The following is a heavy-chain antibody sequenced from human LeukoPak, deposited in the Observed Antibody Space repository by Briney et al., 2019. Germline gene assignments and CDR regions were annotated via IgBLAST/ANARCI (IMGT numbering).Heavy chain of an antibody. Sequence: KPSETLSLTCAVYGGSSSGYYWSWIRQPPGKGLEWIGEINHSGSTNYNPSLKSRVTISVDTSKNQFSLKLSSVTAADTAVYYCARGVRRAVRGVPRNWFDPWGQGTLVTVSS. J-gene: IGHJ5*02. CDR1: GGSSSGYY. CDR2: INHSGST. CDR3: ARGVRRAVRGVPRNWFDP. V-gene: IGHV4-34*01. D-gene: IGHD3-10*01.